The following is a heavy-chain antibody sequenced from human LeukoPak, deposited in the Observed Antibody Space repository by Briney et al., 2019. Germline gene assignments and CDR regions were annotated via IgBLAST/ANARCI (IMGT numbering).Heavy chain of an antibody. D-gene: IGHD2-15*01. V-gene: IGHV1-18*01. CDR1: GYTFTSYG. J-gene: IGHJ3*02. CDR3: ARDHRVVPSADAFDI. CDR2: ISAYNGNT. Sequence: GASVKVSCKASGYTFTSYGISWVRQAPGQGLEWMGWISAYNGNTNYAQKLQGRVTMTTDTSTSTAYMELRSLRSDDTAVYYCARDHRVVPSADAFDIWGQGTMVTVSS.